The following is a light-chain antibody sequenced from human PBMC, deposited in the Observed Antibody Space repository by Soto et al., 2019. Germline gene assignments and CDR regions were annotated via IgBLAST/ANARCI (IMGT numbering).Light chain of an antibody. CDR3: SSYTTSSTLGV. V-gene: IGLV2-14*01. J-gene: IGLJ3*02. Sequence: QSALTQPASVSGSLGQSITISCTGTSSDIGGYNYVSWYQQHPGKAPKLLIYEVTSRPSGVSNRFSGSKSGNTASLTISGLQADDEADYYCSSYTTSSTLGVFGGGTQLTVL. CDR1: SSDIGGYNY. CDR2: EVT.